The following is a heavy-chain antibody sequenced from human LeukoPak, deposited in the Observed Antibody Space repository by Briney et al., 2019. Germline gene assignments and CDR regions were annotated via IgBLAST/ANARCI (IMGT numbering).Heavy chain of an antibody. Sequence: GGSLRLSCAASGLTSDDYAMHWVRQAPGKGLEWVSGISWNSGSIGYADSVKGRFTISRDNAKNSLYLQMNSLRPEDTALYYCAKDIGYSYLDYFDYWGQGXLXTVSS. CDR3: AKDIGYSYLDYFDY. CDR2: ISWNSGSI. CDR1: GLTSDDYA. V-gene: IGHV3-9*02. J-gene: IGHJ4*02. D-gene: IGHD5-18*01.